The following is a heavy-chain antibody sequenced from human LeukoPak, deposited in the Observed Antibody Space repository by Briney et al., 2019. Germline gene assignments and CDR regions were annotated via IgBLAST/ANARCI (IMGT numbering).Heavy chain of an antibody. J-gene: IGHJ6*02. Sequence: GGSLRLSCAASGFTFSFYWMSWVRQAPGKGLEWVANIKQDGSEKYYVDSVKGRFIISRDNAKNSLYLEMNSLRVEDTAVYYCARYSVTLRNNRHGMDVWGQGTTVTVSS. CDR1: GFTFSFYW. CDR2: IKQDGSEK. D-gene: IGHD1/OR15-1a*01. V-gene: IGHV3-7*05. CDR3: ARYSVTLRNNRHGMDV.